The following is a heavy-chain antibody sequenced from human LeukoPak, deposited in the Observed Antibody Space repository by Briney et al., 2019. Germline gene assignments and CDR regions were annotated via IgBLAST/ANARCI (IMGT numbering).Heavy chain of an antibody. V-gene: IGHV3-23*01. D-gene: IGHD6-25*01. Sequence: GGSLRLSCAASGFTFSSYSMNWVRQAPGKGLEWVSPISGSGISTYYADSVKGRFTISRDNSKNTLYLQMNSLRAEDTAVYYCAKSGTNYYYSYMDVWGRGTTVTVSS. J-gene: IGHJ6*03. CDR1: GFTFSSYS. CDR2: ISGSGIST. CDR3: AKSGTNYYYSYMDV.